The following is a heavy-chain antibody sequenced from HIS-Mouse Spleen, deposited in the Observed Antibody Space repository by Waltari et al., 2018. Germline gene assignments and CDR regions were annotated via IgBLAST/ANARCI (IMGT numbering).Heavy chain of an antibody. CDR3: ARGRKWELLDY. Sequence: QVQLQQWGAGLLTPSETLSLTCAVYGGSFSGYHWSWIRQPPGKGLEWIGEINHSGSTNYNPSLKSRVTISVDTSKNQFSLKLSSVTAADTAVYYCARGRKWELLDYWGQGTLVTVSS. V-gene: IGHV4-34*01. CDR2: INHSGST. J-gene: IGHJ4*02. CDR1: GGSFSGYH. D-gene: IGHD1-26*01.